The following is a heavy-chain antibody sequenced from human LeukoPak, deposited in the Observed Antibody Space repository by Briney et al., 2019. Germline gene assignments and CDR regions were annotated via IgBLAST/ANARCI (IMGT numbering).Heavy chain of an antibody. CDR3: ARRYCSSANCYTAPDY. D-gene: IGHD2-2*02. CDR2: INPNSGGT. V-gene: IGHV1-2*02. CDR1: GYTFTDYH. Sequence: ASVKVSCKAPGYTFTDYHMHWVRQAPGQGLEWMGWINPNSGGTKYAQKFQGRVTMTRDTSISTAYMELSRLRSDDTAVYYCARRYCSSANCYTAPDYWGQGTLVTVSS. J-gene: IGHJ4*02.